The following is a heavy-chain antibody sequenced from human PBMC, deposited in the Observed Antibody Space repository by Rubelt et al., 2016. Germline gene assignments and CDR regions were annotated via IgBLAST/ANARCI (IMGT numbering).Heavy chain of an antibody. J-gene: IGHJ5*02. CDR2: IYYSGST. Sequence: QVQLQESGPGLVKPSETLSLTCTVSGGSISSYYWSWIRQPPGKGLEWIGYIYYSGSTNYNPSLKSRVTISVETSKNQFSLKLSSVTAADTAVYYCARDLWELPSHNWFDPWGQGTLVTVSS. V-gene: IGHV4-59*01. D-gene: IGHD1-26*01. CDR3: ARDLWELPSHNWFDP. CDR1: GGSISSYY.